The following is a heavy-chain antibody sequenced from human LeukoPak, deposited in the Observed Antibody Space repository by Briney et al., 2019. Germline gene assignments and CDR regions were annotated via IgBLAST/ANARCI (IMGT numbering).Heavy chain of an antibody. J-gene: IGHJ4*02. CDR1: GGSISSYY. Sequence: PSETLSLTCIVSGGSISSYYWNWIRQPPGKGLEWIGYIYYSGSTKYNPSLKSRVTISVDTSKNQFSLKLSSVTAADTAVYYCAMSFGDYYFDYWGQGTLVTVSS. CDR3: AMSFGDYYFDY. CDR2: IYYSGST. V-gene: IGHV4-59*01. D-gene: IGHD4-17*01.